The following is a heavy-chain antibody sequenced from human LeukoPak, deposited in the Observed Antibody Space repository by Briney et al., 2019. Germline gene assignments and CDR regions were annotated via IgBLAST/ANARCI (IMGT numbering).Heavy chain of an antibody. V-gene: IGHV3-23*01. D-gene: IGHD3-3*01. CDR1: GFTFSSYW. Sequence: GGSLRLSCAASGFTFSSYWMSWVRQAPGKGLEWVSAISGSGGSTYYADSVKGRFTISRDNSKNTLYLQMNSLRAEDTAVYYCAKDITIFGVVENWFDPWGQGTLVTVSS. CDR3: AKDITIFGVVENWFDP. CDR2: ISGSGGST. J-gene: IGHJ5*02.